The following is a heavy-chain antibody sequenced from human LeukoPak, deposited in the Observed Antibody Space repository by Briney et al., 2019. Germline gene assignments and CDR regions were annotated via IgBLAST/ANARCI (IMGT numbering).Heavy chain of an antibody. Sequence: GESLKISCRGSGYSFTTYWISWVRQMPGKGLEWMGRIDPSDSYTNYSPSFQGHVIISGDKSISTAYLQWSSLKASDTAMYYCARHTGDAFEIWGQGTMVTVSS. CDR1: GYSFTTYW. CDR2: IDPSDSYT. D-gene: IGHD4-17*01. J-gene: IGHJ3*02. V-gene: IGHV5-10-1*01. CDR3: ARHTGDAFEI.